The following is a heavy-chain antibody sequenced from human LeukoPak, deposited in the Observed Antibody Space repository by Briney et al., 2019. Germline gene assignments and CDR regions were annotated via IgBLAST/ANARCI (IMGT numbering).Heavy chain of an antibody. J-gene: IGHJ6*03. CDR3: ARDYDWYYYYMDV. CDR1: GFTFSSYW. D-gene: IGHD1-1*01. V-gene: IGHV3-7*01. Sequence: PGGSLRLSCAASGFTFSSYWMSWVRQAPGKGLEWVANIKQDGSENYYVDSVKGRFTISRDNAKNSLYLQMNSLRAEDTAVYYCARDYDWYYYYMDVWGKGTTVTVSS. CDR2: IKQDGSEN.